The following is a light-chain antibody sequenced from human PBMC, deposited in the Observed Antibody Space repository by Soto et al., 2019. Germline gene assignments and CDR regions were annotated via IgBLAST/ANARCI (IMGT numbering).Light chain of an antibody. Sequence: DIQMTQSPSTLSASVGERITITFRASQSISSWLAWYQQKPGKAPKLLIYDASSLESGVPSRFSGSGSGTEFTLTISSLQPDDFATYYCQHYNSYSEAFGQGTKVDIK. CDR2: DAS. CDR1: QSISSW. CDR3: QHYNSYSEA. V-gene: IGKV1-5*01. J-gene: IGKJ1*01.